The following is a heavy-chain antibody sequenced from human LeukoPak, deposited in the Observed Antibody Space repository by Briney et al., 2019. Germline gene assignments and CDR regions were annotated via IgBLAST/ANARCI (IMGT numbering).Heavy chain of an antibody. CDR1: GGSFSGYY. V-gene: IGHV4-34*01. CDR2: INHSGST. CDR3: AKSLYGSGSYYNWFDP. J-gene: IGHJ5*02. D-gene: IGHD3-10*01. Sequence: SETLSLTCAVYGGSFSGYYWSWIRQPPGKGLEWIGEINHSGSTNYNPSLKSRVTISVDTSRNQFSLKLSSVTAADTAVYYCAKSLYGSGSYYNWFDPWGQGTLVTVS.